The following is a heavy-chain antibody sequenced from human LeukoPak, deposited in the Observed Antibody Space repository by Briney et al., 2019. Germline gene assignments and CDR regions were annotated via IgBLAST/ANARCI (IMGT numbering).Heavy chain of an antibody. CDR2: ISAYDGNT. J-gene: IGHJ6*03. V-gene: IGHV1-18*01. D-gene: IGHD3-10*01. CDR3: ARDQRYYGSGTDYYYYMDV. CDR1: GYTFTSYG. Sequence: ASVKVSCKASGYTFTSYGISWVRQAPGQGLEWMGWISAYDGNTNYAQKLQGRVTMTTDTSTSTAYMELRSLRSDDTAVYYCARDQRYYGSGTDYYYYMDVWGKGTTVTISS.